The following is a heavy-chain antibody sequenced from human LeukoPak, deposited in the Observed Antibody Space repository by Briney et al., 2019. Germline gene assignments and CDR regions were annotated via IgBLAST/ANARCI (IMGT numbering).Heavy chain of an antibody. CDR1: GYSISGAYY. Sequence: SETLSLTCAVSGYSISGAYYWGWIRQPPGKGLEWIGTIYHSGNTYYNPSLKSRVTISVDTSKNQFSLKVSSVTAADTAVYYCARQHPPPRISLVRGVEYGGQGTLVTVSS. D-gene: IGHD3-10*01. CDR3: ARQHPPPRISLVRGVEY. V-gene: IGHV4-38-2*01. J-gene: IGHJ4*02. CDR2: IYHSGNT.